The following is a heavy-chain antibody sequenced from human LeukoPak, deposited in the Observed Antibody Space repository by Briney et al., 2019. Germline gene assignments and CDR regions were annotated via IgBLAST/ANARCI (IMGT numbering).Heavy chain of an antibody. Sequence: GGSLRLSCAASGFTFSSYSMNWVRQAPGKGLEWVSYISSSSSTIYYADSVKGRFTISRGNAKNSLYLQMNSLRDEDTAVYYCAKDPTAGWGYGGNRPYFDYWGQGTLVTASS. V-gene: IGHV3-48*02. J-gene: IGHJ4*02. CDR1: GFTFSSYS. D-gene: IGHD4-23*01. CDR3: AKDPTAGWGYGGNRPYFDY. CDR2: ISSSSSTI.